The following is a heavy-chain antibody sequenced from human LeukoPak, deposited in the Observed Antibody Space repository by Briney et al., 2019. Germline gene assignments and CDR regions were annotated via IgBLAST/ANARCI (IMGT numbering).Heavy chain of an antibody. CDR2: ISSSGSTI. D-gene: IGHD1-7*01. J-gene: IGHJ6*03. CDR1: GFSNSSYE. Sequence: PGGSLRLSCAASGFSNSSYEMNWVRQAPGKGLEWVSHISSSGSTIWYADSVKGRFTISRDNAKNSLYLQMNSLRAEDTAVYYCARVELAPYYYYMDVWGKGTTVTVSS. CDR3: ARVELAPYYYYMDV. V-gene: IGHV3-48*03.